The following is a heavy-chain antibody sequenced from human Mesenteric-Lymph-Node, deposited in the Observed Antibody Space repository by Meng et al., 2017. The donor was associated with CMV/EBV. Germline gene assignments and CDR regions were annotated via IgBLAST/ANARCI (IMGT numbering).Heavy chain of an antibody. Sequence: ASVKVSCKASGYTFTSYGISWVRQAPGQGLEWMGGFDPEDGETIYAQKFQGRVTMTEDTSTDTAYMELSSLRSEDTAVYYCATVLLSGTTFYFDYWGQGTLVTVSS. CDR1: GYTFTSYG. V-gene: IGHV1-24*01. CDR2: FDPEDGET. D-gene: IGHD1-1*01. CDR3: ATVLLSGTTFYFDY. J-gene: IGHJ4*02.